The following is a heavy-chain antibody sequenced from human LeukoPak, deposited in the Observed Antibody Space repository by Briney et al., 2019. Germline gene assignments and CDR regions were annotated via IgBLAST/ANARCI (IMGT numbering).Heavy chain of an antibody. V-gene: IGHV4-34*01. D-gene: IGHD1-1*01. Sequence: SETLSLTCAVYGGSFTGYYWSWIRQSPGKGLQWIAEVNHRGDTNYNPSVKGRVTISVDTSKNQFSLKVTSLTAADTAVYYCARGPTISETGYFDYWGQVTLVTVSS. CDR1: GGSFTGYY. CDR2: VNHRGDT. CDR3: ARGPTISETGYFDY. J-gene: IGHJ4*03.